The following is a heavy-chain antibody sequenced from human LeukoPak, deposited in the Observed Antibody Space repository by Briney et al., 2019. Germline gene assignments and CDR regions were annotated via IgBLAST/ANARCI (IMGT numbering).Heavy chain of an antibody. CDR1: GFTFTNYV. V-gene: IGHV3-23*01. Sequence: PGGSLRLSCAASGFTFTNYVMNWVRQAPGKGLEWVSGISGSGGTTYYADSVKGRFTISRDNSKNTLSLQMNSLRAEDTAVYYCAKGSGYDYPGFDNWGQGTLVTVSS. CDR3: AKGSGYDYPGFDN. J-gene: IGHJ4*02. CDR2: ISGSGGTT. D-gene: IGHD3-22*01.